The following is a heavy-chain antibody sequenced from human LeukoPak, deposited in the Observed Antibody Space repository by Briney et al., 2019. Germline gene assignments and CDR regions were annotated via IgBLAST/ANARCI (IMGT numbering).Heavy chain of an antibody. V-gene: IGHV1-46*01. J-gene: IGHJ4*02. CDR2: INPSGGST. D-gene: IGHD3-22*01. CDR1: GYTFTSYY. CDR3: ARDHDSSGYLGSPYLDY. Sequence: ASVKVSCKASGYTFTSYYMHWVRQAPGQGLEWMGIINPSGGSTSYAQKFQGRVTMTRDTSTSTVYMELSSLRSEDTAVYYCARDHDSSGYLGSPYLDYWGQGTLVTVSS.